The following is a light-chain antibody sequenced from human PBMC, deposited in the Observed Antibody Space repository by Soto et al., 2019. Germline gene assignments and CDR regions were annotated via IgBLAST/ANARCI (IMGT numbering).Light chain of an antibody. V-gene: IGKV3-11*01. Sequence: DTVLIQSPATLSLSPGERATLSCRASHTVANFLAWYQHKAGQAPRLLIYDVSNRATGIPARFSGSGSGTDFTLTISSLEPDDFAVYYCQQRSYWPPTFGGGTNVEIK. CDR3: QQRSYWPPT. CDR1: HTVANF. CDR2: DVS. J-gene: IGKJ4*02.